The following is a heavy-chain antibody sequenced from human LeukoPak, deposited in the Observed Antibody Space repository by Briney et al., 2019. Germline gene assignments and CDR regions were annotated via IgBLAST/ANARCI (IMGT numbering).Heavy chain of an antibody. CDR3: ARNYYGSGSYYLFDY. D-gene: IGHD3-10*01. J-gene: IGHJ4*02. CDR2: IYYSGST. Sequence: SETLSLTCTVSGGSISSYYWSWIRQPPGKGLEWIGYIYYSGSTNYNPPLKSRVTISVDTSKNQFSLRLSSVTAADTAVYYCARNYYGSGSYYLFDYWGQGTLVTVSS. V-gene: IGHV4-59*01. CDR1: GGSISSYY.